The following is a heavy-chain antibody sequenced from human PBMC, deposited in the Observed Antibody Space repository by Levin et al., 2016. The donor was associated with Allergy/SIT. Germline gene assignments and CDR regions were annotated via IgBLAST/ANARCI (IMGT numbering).Heavy chain of an antibody. V-gene: IGHV2-5*02. Sequence: SGPTLVKPTQTLALTCTISGFSVRSSKVGVGWFRQPPGKALEWLALIYWDDETHYNPPLASRLTITRDTSNNQVVLTLTDVNPADTATYYCAREELRSNWYYGLDVWGQGTTVTVSS. CDR1: GFSVRSSKVG. J-gene: IGHJ6*02. D-gene: IGHD1-1*01. CDR3: AREELRSNWYYGLDV. CDR2: IYWDDET.